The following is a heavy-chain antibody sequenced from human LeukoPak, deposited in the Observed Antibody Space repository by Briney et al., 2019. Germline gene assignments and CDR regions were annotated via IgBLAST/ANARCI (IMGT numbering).Heavy chain of an antibody. CDR2: IYYSGGS. CDR1: GGSIINFY. V-gene: IGHV4-59*12. J-gene: IGHJ4*02. D-gene: IGHD2-8*01. Sequence: SETLSLTCTVSGGSIINFYWRWIRQPPGKGLEWIGNIYYSGGSKYSPSLKSRVTISVDTSKNQFSLKLSSVTAADTAVYYCARADNGYYFDYWGQGTLVTVSS. CDR3: ARADNGYYFDY.